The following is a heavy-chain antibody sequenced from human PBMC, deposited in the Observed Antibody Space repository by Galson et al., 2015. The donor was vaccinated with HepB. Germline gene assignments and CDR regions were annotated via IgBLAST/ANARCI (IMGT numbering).Heavy chain of an antibody. CDR2: IYVGGST. D-gene: IGHD6-19*01. Sequence: ETLSLTCIVSGGSINGYYWSWIRQSAGKGLEWIGRIYVGGSTSDNPSLKSRVTMSADTSKNQLSLKLTSANGQPRAEDTAVYYCARDRTMAVAGTHQDYWGQGALVTVSS. CDR3: ARDRTMAVAGTHQDY. V-gene: IGHV4-4*07. CDR1: GGSINGYY. J-gene: IGHJ4*02.